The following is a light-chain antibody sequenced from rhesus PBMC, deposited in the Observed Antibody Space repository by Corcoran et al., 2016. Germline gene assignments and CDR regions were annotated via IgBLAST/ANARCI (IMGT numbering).Light chain of an antibody. CDR2: KSA. CDR1: QDISSW. V-gene: IGKV1-22*01. J-gene: IGKJ3*01. CDR3: QQYNNRPFT. Sequence: DIQMTQSPSSLSASVGDTVTITCRASQDISSWLAWYQQNPGKAPKLLIYKSASLQSGIPSRLSGSGSGTDFTLAINSLQSEDFATYYCQQYNNRPFTFGPGTKLDIK.